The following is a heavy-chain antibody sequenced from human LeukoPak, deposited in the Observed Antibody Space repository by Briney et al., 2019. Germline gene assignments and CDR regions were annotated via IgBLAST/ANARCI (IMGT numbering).Heavy chain of an antibody. Sequence: PSETLSLTCTVSGGSISPYYWSWIRQPPGKGLEWIGNIHYSGSTYYNPSLKSRVTISVDTSKNQFSLKVTSVSAADTGVYYCARWEGHGHTYGFDYWGQGILVTVSS. CDR3: ARWEGHGHTYGFDY. D-gene: IGHD5-18*01. CDR1: GGSISPYY. CDR2: IHYSGST. J-gene: IGHJ4*02. V-gene: IGHV4-59*12.